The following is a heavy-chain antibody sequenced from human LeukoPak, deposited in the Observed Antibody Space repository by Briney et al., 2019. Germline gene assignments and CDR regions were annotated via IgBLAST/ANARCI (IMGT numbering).Heavy chain of an antibody. V-gene: IGHV4-39*01. Sequence: SETLSLTCTVSGGSVSSGSYYWSWIRQPPGKGLEWIGSIYYSGSTYYNPSLKSQVTISVDTSKNQFSLKLSSVTAADTAVYYCARQGRDVYCSGGSCYYSPGAFDIWGQGTMVTVSS. CDR3: ARQGRDVYCSGGSCYYSPGAFDI. CDR2: IYYSGST. D-gene: IGHD2-15*01. J-gene: IGHJ3*02. CDR1: GGSVSSGSYY.